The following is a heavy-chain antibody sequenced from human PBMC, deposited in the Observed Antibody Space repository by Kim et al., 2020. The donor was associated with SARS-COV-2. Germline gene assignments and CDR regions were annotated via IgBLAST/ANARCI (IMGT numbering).Heavy chain of an antibody. Sequence: GGSLRLSCAASGFTFSSYAMHWVRQAPGKGLEWVAVISYDGSNKYYADSVKGRFTISRDNSKNTLYLQMNSLRAEDTAVYYCARDLGGYYGLRRNYWVQ. CDR1: GFTFSSYA. V-gene: IGHV3-30*04. CDR3: ARDLGGYYGLRRNY. CDR2: ISYDGSNK. D-gene: IGHD3-10*01. J-gene: IGHJ4*02.